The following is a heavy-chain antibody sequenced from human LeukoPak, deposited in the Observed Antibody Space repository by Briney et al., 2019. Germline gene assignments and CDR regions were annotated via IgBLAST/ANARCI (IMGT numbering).Heavy chain of an antibody. D-gene: IGHD1-26*01. Sequence: ASVKVSCKASGYTFTSYYMHWVRQAPGQGLEWMGIINPSGGSTSYAQKFQGRVTMTRDTSISTAYLELSRLRSDDTAVYYCARVFGRQLPDYWGQGTLVTVS. CDR3: ARVFGRQLPDY. J-gene: IGHJ4*02. V-gene: IGHV1-46*01. CDR1: GYTFTSYY. CDR2: INPSGGST.